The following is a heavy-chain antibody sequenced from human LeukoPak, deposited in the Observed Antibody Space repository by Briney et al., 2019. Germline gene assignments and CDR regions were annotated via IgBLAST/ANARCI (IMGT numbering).Heavy chain of an antibody. CDR3: AKGDGYSYGRYFDY. J-gene: IGHJ4*02. Sequence: GGSLSLFCAASGFTFSSYAMSWVRPAPGKGLEWVSALSGSGGSTYYADSVKGRFTISRDNSKNTLYLQMNSLRAEDTAVYYCAKGDGYSYGRYFDYWGQGTLVTVSS. CDR2: LSGSGGST. D-gene: IGHD5-18*01. V-gene: IGHV3-23*01. CDR1: GFTFSSYA.